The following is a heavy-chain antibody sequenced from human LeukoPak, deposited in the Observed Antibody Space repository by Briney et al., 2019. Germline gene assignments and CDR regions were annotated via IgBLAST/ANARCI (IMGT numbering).Heavy chain of an antibody. V-gene: IGHV3-23*01. CDR3: ARTSSGGTSNYFDY. J-gene: IGHJ4*02. Sequence: GGSLRLSCAASGFTFSDYYMSWIRQAPGKGLEWVSTISGSGDVTYHADSVKGRFTLSRDNSEGTLYLQMRSLRAEDTALYFCARTSSGGTSNYFDYWGQGTLVTVSS. CDR1: GFTFSDYY. D-gene: IGHD2-15*01. CDR2: ISGSGDVT.